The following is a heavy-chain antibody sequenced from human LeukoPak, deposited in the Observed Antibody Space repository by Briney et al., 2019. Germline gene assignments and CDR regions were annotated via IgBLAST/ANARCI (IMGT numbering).Heavy chain of an antibody. Sequence: QAGGSLRLSCAASGFTFSSYWMHWVRHAPGKGLVWVSRINSDGSTTNYADSVKGRFTISRDNAKNTLYLQMNSLRAEDTAVYYCARYGSGSYRFDYWGQGTLVTVSS. V-gene: IGHV3-74*01. CDR3: ARYGSGSYRFDY. J-gene: IGHJ4*02. D-gene: IGHD3-10*01. CDR2: INSDGSTT. CDR1: GFTFSSYW.